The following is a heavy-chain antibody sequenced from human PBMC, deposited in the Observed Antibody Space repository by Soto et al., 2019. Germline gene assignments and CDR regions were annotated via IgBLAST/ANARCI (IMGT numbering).Heavy chain of an antibody. Sequence: EVQLMESGGGLVQPGGSLRLSCASSGFTLSMSAVNWVRQAPGKGLEWVSYISDSGDRTYYADSVKGRFTISRDRSKNTASLQMDSLRAEDTAVYYCAKDRGIIVKAGDAFDVWGQGTKVTVSS. CDR2: ISDSGDRT. CDR1: GFTLSMSA. V-gene: IGHV3-23*01. D-gene: IGHD3-16*02. CDR3: AKDRGIIVKAGDAFDV. J-gene: IGHJ3*01.